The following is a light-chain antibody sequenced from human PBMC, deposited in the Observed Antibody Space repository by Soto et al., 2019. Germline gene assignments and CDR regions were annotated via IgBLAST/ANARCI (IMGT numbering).Light chain of an antibody. Sequence: EIVLTQSPVTLSLSPGERATLSCRASQSIASHLAWYQQKPGQAPRLLIHDASSSATGIPARFSASGSGTDFTLTISSLEPEDFAVYYCQQRNNWPPSITFGPGTRLEIK. CDR2: DAS. V-gene: IGKV3-11*01. CDR1: QSIASH. CDR3: QQRNNWPPSIT. J-gene: IGKJ5*01.